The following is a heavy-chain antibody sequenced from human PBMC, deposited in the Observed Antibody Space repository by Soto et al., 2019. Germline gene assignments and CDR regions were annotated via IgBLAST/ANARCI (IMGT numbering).Heavy chain of an antibody. CDR1: GGSLSSSSYY. CDR3: AKDLGSGRRFYYYYGMDV. Sequence: PSETLSLTCTVSGGSLSSSSYYWGWIRQPPGKGLEWIGSISSSGSTYYKPSLKSRVAMSVDTSKNQFSIKLTSVTAADTAVYYCAKDLGSGRRFYYYYGMDVWGQGTTVTVSS. V-gene: IGHV4-39*02. CDR2: ISSSGST. J-gene: IGHJ6*02. D-gene: IGHD3-10*01.